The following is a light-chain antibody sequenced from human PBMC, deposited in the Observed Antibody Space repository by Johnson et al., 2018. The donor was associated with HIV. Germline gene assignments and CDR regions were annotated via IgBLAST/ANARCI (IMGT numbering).Light chain of an antibody. V-gene: IGLV1-51*01. CDR1: SSNIGNNY. CDR3: GTWDSSLSVYV. CDR2: DNN. J-gene: IGLJ1*01. Sequence: QSVLTQPPSVSAAPGQKVTVSCSGSSSNIGNNYVSWYQQFPGTAPKLLIYDNNKRPSGISDRFSGSKSGTSATLGITGLQTGDEADYYCGTWDSSLSVYVFGTWTKVTVL.